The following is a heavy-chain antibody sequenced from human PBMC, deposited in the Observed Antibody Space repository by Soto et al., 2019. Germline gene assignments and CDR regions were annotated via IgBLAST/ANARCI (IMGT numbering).Heavy chain of an antibody. CDR3: ARELQGLYYFDY. Sequence: ASVKVSCKASEYTFSSYTLHWVRQAPGQRLGWMGWINAGNGDSKYSQKFQGRVSISRDTSASTASMELSSLTSEDTAVYYCARELQGLYYFDYWGQGTLVTVSS. D-gene: IGHD4-4*01. J-gene: IGHJ4*02. CDR1: EYTFSSYT. V-gene: IGHV1-3*01. CDR2: INAGNGDS.